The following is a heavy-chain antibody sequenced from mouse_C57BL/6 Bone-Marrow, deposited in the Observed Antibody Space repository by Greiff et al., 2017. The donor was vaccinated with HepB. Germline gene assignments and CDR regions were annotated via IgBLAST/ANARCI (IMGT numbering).Heavy chain of an antibody. CDR2: SRNKANDYTT. Sequence: EVKLVESGGGLVQSGRSLRLSCATSGFTFSDFYMEWVRQAPGKGLEWIAASRNKANDYTTEYSASVKGRFIVSRDTSQSILYLQMNALRAEDTAIYYCARDAPGGSFDYWGQGTTLTVSS. J-gene: IGHJ2*01. V-gene: IGHV7-1*01. CDR1: GFTFSDFY. D-gene: IGHD4-1*01. CDR3: ARDAPGGSFDY.